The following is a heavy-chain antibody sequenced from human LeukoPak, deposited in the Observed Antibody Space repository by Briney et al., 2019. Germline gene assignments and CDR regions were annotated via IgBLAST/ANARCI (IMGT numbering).Heavy chain of an antibody. J-gene: IGHJ4*02. V-gene: IGHV4-59*08. Sequence: SETLSLTCTVSGDSINVYYWSWIRQPPGNRLEWIGWIYYSGSTMYSPSLESRVTISLDTSKNQFSLKLSSVTAADTAVYHCARVTNVGRDYFDYWGQGTLVTVSS. CDR3: ARVTNVGRDYFDY. D-gene: IGHD2-8*01. CDR1: GDSINVYY. CDR2: IYYSGST.